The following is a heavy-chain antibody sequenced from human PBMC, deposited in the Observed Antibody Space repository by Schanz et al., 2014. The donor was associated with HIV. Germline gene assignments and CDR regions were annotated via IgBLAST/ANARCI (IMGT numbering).Heavy chain of an antibody. CDR3: ARSTTVETFDY. D-gene: IGHD4-17*01. CDR1: GYTFTGYY. V-gene: IGHV1-2*02. CDR2: INPNSGGT. Sequence: QVQLVQSGAEVKKPGASVKVSCKASGYTFTGYYIHWVRQAPGQGLEWMGWINPNSGGTNYAQKFQGRVTMTGDTSISTAYLEVTRLKSDDTAMYFCARSTTVETFDYWGQGTLVTVSS. J-gene: IGHJ4*02.